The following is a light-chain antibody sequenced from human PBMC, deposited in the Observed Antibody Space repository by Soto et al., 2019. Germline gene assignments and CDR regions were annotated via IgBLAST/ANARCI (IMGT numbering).Light chain of an antibody. CDR1: QGIRND. Sequence: AIPMTQSPSSLSAPVGDRVTITCRASQGIRNDLGWYQQKRGKAPKLLIYAASSFQSGVPSRFSGSGSGTDFTLIISSLQPEDFATYYCLQDNSYPLTFGGGTKVEIK. CDR2: AAS. CDR3: LQDNSYPLT. J-gene: IGKJ4*01. V-gene: IGKV1-6*01.